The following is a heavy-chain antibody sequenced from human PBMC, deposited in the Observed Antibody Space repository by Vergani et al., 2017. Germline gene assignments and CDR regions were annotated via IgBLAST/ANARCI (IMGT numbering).Heavy chain of an antibody. CDR1: GYIFTGYY. J-gene: IGHJ3*01. Sequence: QVQLVQSGAEVKKPGASVKVSCKASGYIFTGYYIHWVRQAPGQGLECMGRINPKSGGTNSAQKVQGRVTMTRDTSITTAYMELSRLKSVDTAVYYCARAYSSCCPGVNCGFEVWGQGTMVTVSS. D-gene: IGHD6-19*01. CDR3: ARAYSSCCPGVNCGFEV. CDR2: INPKSGGT. V-gene: IGHV1-2*06.